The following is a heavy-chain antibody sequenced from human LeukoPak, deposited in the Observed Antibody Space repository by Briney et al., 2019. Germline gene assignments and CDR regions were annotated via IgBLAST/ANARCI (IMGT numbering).Heavy chain of an antibody. CDR2: FYSGGHT. V-gene: IGHV3-53*01. Sequence: GGSLRLSCAASGFTVSTNYMSWVRQAPGKGLEWVSLFYSGGHTNYADSVKGRFTFSRDSSNNTLYLQMNNLRVEDTAVYYCARGEYGSGWYRDWGQGTLVTVSS. D-gene: IGHD6-19*01. CDR3: ARGEYGSGWYRD. J-gene: IGHJ4*02. CDR1: GFTVSTNY.